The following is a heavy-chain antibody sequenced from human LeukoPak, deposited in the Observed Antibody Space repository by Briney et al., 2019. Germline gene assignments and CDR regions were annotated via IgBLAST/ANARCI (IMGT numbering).Heavy chain of an antibody. V-gene: IGHV1-18*01. CDR2: ISAYNGNT. D-gene: IGHD2-2*01. Sequence: ASVKVFCKASGYTFTSYGISWVRQAPGQGLEWMGWISAYNGNTNYAQKLQGRVTMTTDTSTSTAYMELRSLRSDDTAVYYCARLYTVYCSSTSCPPDYWGRGTLVTVSS. CDR1: GYTFTSYG. CDR3: ARLYTVYCSSTSCPPDY. J-gene: IGHJ4*02.